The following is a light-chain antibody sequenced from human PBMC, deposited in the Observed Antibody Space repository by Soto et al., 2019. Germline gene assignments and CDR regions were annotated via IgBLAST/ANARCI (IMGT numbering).Light chain of an antibody. CDR1: QSVSSSY. V-gene: IGKV3-20*01. J-gene: IGKJ1*01. Sequence: EIVLTQSPGTLSLSPGERATLSCRASQSVSSSYLAWYQQKPGQAPRLLIYGASSRATGIPARFSGSGSGTDFTLTISILEPEDFAVYYCQQYGSSQSFGQGTKVEIK. CDR2: GAS. CDR3: QQYGSSQS.